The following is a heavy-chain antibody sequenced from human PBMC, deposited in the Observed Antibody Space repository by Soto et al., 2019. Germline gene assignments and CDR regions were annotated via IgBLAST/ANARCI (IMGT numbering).Heavy chain of an antibody. D-gene: IGHD5-12*01. Sequence: QVQLVESGGGVVQPGRSLRLSCAASGFTFSSYAMHWVRQAPGKGLEWVAVISYGGSNKYYADSVKGRFTISRDNSKNTLYLQMNSLRAEDTAVYYCARERYSGYDSYYYGMDVWGQGTTVTVSS. J-gene: IGHJ6*02. CDR1: GFTFSSYA. CDR3: ARERYSGYDSYYYGMDV. V-gene: IGHV3-30-3*01. CDR2: ISYGGSNK.